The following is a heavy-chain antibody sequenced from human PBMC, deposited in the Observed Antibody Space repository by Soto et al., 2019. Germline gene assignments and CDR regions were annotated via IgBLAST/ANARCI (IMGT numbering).Heavy chain of an antibody. Sequence: SETLSLTCPVSGGSISRYYWSRIRQPPGKGLEWIGYMYNTGSTVYNPSFKSRVTISVDTSKNQFSLKLNSVTAADTAVYYCARDLWGYCGTDCYPLDVWGQATTVTVPS. CDR1: GGSISRYY. D-gene: IGHD2-21*02. CDR2: MYNTGST. V-gene: IGHV4-59*01. J-gene: IGHJ6*02. CDR3: ARDLWGYCGTDCYPLDV.